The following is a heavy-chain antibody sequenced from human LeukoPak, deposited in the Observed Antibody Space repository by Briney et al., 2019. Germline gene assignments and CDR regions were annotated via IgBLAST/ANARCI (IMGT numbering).Heavy chain of an antibody. V-gene: IGHV3-53*01. CDR3: ASSETVVAIDY. D-gene: IGHD2-15*01. J-gene: IGHJ4*02. CDR1: GFTVSSNY. CDR2: IYSGGST. Sequence: GGSLRLSCAASGFTVSSNYMSWVRQAPGKGLEWVSVIYSGGSTYYADSVKGRFAISRDNSKNTLYLQMNSLRAEDTAVYYCASSETVVAIDYWGQGTLVTVSS.